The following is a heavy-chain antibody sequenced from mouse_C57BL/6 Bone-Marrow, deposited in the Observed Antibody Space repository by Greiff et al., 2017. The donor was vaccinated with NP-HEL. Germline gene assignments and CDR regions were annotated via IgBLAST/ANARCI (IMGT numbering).Heavy chain of an antibody. V-gene: IGHV2-5*01. J-gene: IGHJ4*01. Sequence: VKVEESGPGLVQPSQSLSITCTVSGFSLTSYGVHWVRQSPGKGLEWLGVIWRGGSTDYNAAFMSRLSITKDNSKSQVFFKMNSLQADDTAIYYCAPYDYLYYAMDYWGQGTSVTVSS. CDR1: GFSLTSYG. CDR3: APYDYLYYAMDY. D-gene: IGHD2-4*01. CDR2: IWRGGST.